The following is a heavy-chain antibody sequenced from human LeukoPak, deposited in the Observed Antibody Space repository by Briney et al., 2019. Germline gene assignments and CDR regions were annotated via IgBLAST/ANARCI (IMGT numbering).Heavy chain of an antibody. J-gene: IGHJ4*02. CDR1: GFTFSSYG. Sequence: PGGSLRLSCAASGFTFSSYGMHWVRQAPGKGLEWVAFIRYDGSNKYYADSVKGRFTISRDNSKNTLYLQMNSLRAEDTAVYYCTKDYNSGWNIDYWGQGTLVTVSS. D-gene: IGHD6-19*01. CDR3: TKDYNSGWNIDY. CDR2: IRYDGSNK. V-gene: IGHV3-30*02.